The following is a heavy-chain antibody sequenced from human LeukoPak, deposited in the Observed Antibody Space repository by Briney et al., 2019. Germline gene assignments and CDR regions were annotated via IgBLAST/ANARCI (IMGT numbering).Heavy chain of an antibody. Sequence: SVKVSCKASGGTFSSYAISWVRQAPGQGLEWMGGIIPIFGTANYAQKFQGRVTMTTDTSTSTVYMELRSLRSDDTAVYYCARGSPPRRNYDSRGYYSYYFDYWGQGTLVTVSS. CDR2: IIPIFGTA. CDR1: GGTFSSYA. CDR3: ARGSPPRRNYDSRGYYSYYFDY. D-gene: IGHD3-22*01. J-gene: IGHJ4*02. V-gene: IGHV1-69*05.